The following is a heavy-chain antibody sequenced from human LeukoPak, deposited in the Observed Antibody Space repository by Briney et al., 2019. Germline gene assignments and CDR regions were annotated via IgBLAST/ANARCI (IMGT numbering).Heavy chain of an antibody. Sequence: GGFLRLSCAASGFTFSSYWMTWVRQAPGKGLEWVANIKQDGSEKYYVDSVKGRFTISRDNAKNSLYLQMNSLRAEDTAVYYCAELGITMIGGVWGKGTTVTISS. CDR2: IKQDGSEK. J-gene: IGHJ6*04. V-gene: IGHV3-7*01. CDR1: GFTFSSYW. D-gene: IGHD3-10*02. CDR3: AELGITMIGGV.